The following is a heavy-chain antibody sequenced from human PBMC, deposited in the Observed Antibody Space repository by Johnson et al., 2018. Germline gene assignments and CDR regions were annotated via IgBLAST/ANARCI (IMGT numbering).Heavy chain of an antibody. CDR1: GFTFSSYG. J-gene: IGHJ1*01. V-gene: IGHV3-30*18. CDR2: ISYDGSNK. CDR3: AKDPGGYSSSSEYFQH. D-gene: IGHD6-13*01. Sequence: QVQLVESGGGVVQPGRSLRLSCAAYGFTFSSYGMHWVRQAPGKGLEWVAVISYDGSNKYYADSVKGRFTISRDNSKNTLELQMNSLRAEDTAVYYCAKDPGGYSSSSEYFQHWGQGTLVTVSS.